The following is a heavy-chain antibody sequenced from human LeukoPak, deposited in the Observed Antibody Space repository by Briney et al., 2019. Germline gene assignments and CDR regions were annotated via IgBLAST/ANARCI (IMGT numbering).Heavy chain of an antibody. V-gene: IGHV4-4*07. Sequence: SETLSPTCTVSGGSISSYYWSWIRQPAGKGLEWIGRLYTSGTTNYNPSLKSRVTMSVDTSKNQFSLKLSSVTAADTAVYYCAREGSRRDAFDIWGQGTMVTVSS. J-gene: IGHJ3*02. CDR3: AREGSRRDAFDI. CDR1: GGSISSYY. CDR2: LYTSGTT.